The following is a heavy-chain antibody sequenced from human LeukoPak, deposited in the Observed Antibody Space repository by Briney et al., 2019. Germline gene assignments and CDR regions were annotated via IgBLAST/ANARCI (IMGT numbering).Heavy chain of an antibody. CDR3: TRGEGYLDC. D-gene: IGHD2-15*01. CDR2: ISAYNGNT. V-gene: IGHV1-18*01. J-gene: IGHJ4*02. Sequence: ASVKVSCKASGYTFSIYSICWVRQAPGQGLEWMGWISAYNGNTNYAQKLQGRVTMTTDTSTSTAYMELRSLTSDDTAVYYCTRGEGYLDCWGQGTLVTVSS. CDR1: GYTFSIYS.